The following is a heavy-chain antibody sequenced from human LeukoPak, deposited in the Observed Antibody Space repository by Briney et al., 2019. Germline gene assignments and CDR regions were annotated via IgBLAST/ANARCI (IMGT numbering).Heavy chain of an antibody. V-gene: IGHV6-1*01. D-gene: IGHD3-9*01. CDR3: AREGGYYDILTGYTSLDAFDI. CDR1: GDSVSSNSAA. J-gene: IGHJ3*02. CDR2: TYYRSKWYN. Sequence: SQTLSLTCAISGDSVSSNSAAWNWIRQSPSRGLEWLGRTYYRSKWYNDYAVSVKSRITINPDASKNQFSLQLNSVTPEDTAVYYCAREGGYYDILTGYTSLDAFDIWGQGTMVTVSS.